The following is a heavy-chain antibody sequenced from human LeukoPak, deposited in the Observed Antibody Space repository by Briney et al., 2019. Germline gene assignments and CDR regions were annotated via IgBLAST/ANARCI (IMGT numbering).Heavy chain of an antibody. CDR3: ARGPEANYNWFDP. CDR1: GGSISSSSYY. D-gene: IGHD1-7*01. V-gene: IGHV4-61*02. J-gene: IGHJ5*02. Sequence: SETLSLTCTVSGGSISSSSYYWHWIRQPAGKGLEWIGRIYTSGSTNYNPSLKSRVTMSVDTSKNQFSLNLTSVTAADTAVYYCARGPEANYNWFDPWGQGTLVTVSS. CDR2: IYTSGST.